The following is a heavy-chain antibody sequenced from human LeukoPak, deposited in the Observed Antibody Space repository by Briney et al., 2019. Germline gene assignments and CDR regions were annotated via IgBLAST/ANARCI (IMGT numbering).Heavy chain of an antibody. Sequence: PGGSLRLPCAASGFTFSDYYMSWIRQAPGKGLEWVSYISSSSSYTNYADSVKGRFTISRDNAKNSLYLQMNSLRAEDTAVYYCARDSGPGDYWGQGTLVTVSS. CDR2: ISSSSSYT. V-gene: IGHV3-11*06. J-gene: IGHJ4*02. CDR3: ARDSGPGDY. CDR1: GFTFSDYY.